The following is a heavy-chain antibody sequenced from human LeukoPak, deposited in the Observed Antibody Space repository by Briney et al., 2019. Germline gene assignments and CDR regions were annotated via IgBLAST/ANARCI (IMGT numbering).Heavy chain of an antibody. D-gene: IGHD5-12*01. CDR3: ARVPRGYSGYDYRYYFDY. J-gene: IGHJ4*02. Sequence: SSVKVSCKASGGTFSSYAISWVRQAPGQGLEWMGWINPNSGGTNYAQKFQGRVTMTRDTSISTAYMELSRLRSDDTAVYYCARVPRGYSGYDYRYYFDYWGQGTLVTVSS. CDR2: INPNSGGT. CDR1: GGTFSSYA. V-gene: IGHV1-2*02.